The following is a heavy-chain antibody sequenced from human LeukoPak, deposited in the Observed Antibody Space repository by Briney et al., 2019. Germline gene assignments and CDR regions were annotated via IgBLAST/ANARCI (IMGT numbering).Heavy chain of an antibody. D-gene: IGHD3-3*01. CDR3: ARDRGIGYYQFDY. CDR2: FNPSTDII. Sequence: GASVKVSCKTSEYTFTNHYVHWVRQAPGQGLEWMALFNPSTDIIVYAQKFRGRVTLTTDTSTSTVYMEVSSLRSEDTAIYYCARDRGIGYYQFDYWGQGTQVTVSS. J-gene: IGHJ4*02. V-gene: IGHV1-46*01. CDR1: EYTFTNHY.